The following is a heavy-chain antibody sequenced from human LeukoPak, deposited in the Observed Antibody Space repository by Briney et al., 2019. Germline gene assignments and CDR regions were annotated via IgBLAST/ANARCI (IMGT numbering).Heavy chain of an antibody. CDR3: ARDAVTTAYYYKYGMDV. V-gene: IGHV3-66*01. Sequence: PGGSLRLSCAASGFTLSSNYMSWVRQAPGKGLEWVSVIYSGSGPTYYADSVKGRFTISRDNSKNTLYLQMNSLRAEDTAVYYCARDAVTTAYYYKYGMDVWGQGTTVNVSS. CDR1: GFTLSSNY. CDR2: IYSGSGPT. D-gene: IGHD4-17*01. J-gene: IGHJ6*02.